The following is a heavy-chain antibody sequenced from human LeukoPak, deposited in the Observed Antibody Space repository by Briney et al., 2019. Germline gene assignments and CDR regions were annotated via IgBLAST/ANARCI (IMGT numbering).Heavy chain of an antibody. J-gene: IGHJ4*02. D-gene: IGHD3-10*01. CDR2: INPNSGGT. Sequence: ASVKVSCKASGYTFTGYYMHWVRQAPGQGLEWMGWINPNSGGTNYAQKFQVRVTMTRDTFISTAYMELSRLRSDDTAVYYCAREVSYGAGFDYRGQGTLVTVSS. CDR3: AREVSYGAGFDY. V-gene: IGHV1-2*02. CDR1: GYTFTGYY.